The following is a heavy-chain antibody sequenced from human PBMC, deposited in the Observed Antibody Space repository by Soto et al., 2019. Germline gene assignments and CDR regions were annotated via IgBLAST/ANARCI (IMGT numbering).Heavy chain of an antibody. CDR3: ARTGYSSSAPPYYFDY. J-gene: IGHJ4*02. V-gene: IGHV3-13*01. CDR1: GFTFSSYD. D-gene: IGHD6-6*01. CDR2: IGTAGDT. Sequence: EVQLVESGGGLVQPGGSLRLSCAASGFTFSSYDMHWVRQATGKGLEWVSAIGTAGDTYYPGSVKGRFTISRENAKNSLYLQMNSLRAEDTAVYYCARTGYSSSAPPYYFDYWGQGTLVTVSS.